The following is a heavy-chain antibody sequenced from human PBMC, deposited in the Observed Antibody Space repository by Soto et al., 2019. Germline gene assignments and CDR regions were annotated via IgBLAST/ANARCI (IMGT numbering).Heavy chain of an antibody. V-gene: IGHV4-34*01. CDR2: INHSGST. CDR3: ARKFDY. CDR1: GGSFSGYY. J-gene: IGHJ4*02. Sequence: ETLSLTCAVYGGSFSGYYWSWIRQPPGKGLEWIGEINHSGSTNYNPSLKSRVTISVDTSKNQFSLKLSSVTAADTAVYYCARKFDYWGQGTLVTVSS.